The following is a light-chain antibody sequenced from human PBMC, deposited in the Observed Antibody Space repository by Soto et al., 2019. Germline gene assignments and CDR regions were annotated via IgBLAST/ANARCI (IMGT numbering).Light chain of an antibody. J-gene: IGKJ1*01. V-gene: IGKV3-20*01. CDR1: QNISSSY. Sequence: EIVLTQSPGTLSVSPGERATLSCRASQNISSSYLAWYRQKPGQAPSLLIYGTTSRANGIPDRFAGSGSGKDFTLTSSRLEPEDSAIYYCKQYGCWTFGPGTKVQIK. CDR3: KQYGCWT. CDR2: GTT.